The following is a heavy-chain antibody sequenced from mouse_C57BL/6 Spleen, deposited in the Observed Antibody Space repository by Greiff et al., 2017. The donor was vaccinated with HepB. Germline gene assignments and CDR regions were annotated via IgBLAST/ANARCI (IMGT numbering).Heavy chain of an antibody. Sequence: EVQLQQSGPELVKPGASVKISCKASGYTFTDYYMNWVKQSHGKSLEWIGDINPNNGGTSYNQKVKGKATLTVDKSSSTAYMELRSLTSEDSAVYSCARAPESDAMDYWGQGTSVTVSS. V-gene: IGHV1-26*01. CDR1: GYTFTDYY. J-gene: IGHJ4*01. CDR3: ARAPESDAMDY. CDR2: INPNNGGT.